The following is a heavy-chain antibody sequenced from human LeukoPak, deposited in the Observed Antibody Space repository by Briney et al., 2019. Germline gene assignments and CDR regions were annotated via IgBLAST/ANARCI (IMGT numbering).Heavy chain of an antibody. CDR2: IISSGTYI. J-gene: IGHJ3*02. CDR3: ARDQNDAFDI. CDR1: GFTFSIYS. Sequence: GGSLILSCAASGFTFSIYSMNWVRQAPGKGLEWVSAIISSGTYIYYSDSLKGRFTISRDNAKNSLYLQMNSLRAEDTALYYCARDQNDAFDIWGQGTMVTVSS. V-gene: IGHV3-21*01.